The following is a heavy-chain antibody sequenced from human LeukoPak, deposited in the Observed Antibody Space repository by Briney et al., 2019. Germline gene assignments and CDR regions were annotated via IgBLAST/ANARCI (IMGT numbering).Heavy chain of an antibody. CDR3: ARDKGSITIFGDYYYYMDV. CDR2: IKQDGSEK. CDR1: GFTFSSYS. V-gene: IGHV3-7*01. D-gene: IGHD3-3*01. J-gene: IGHJ6*03. Sequence: GGSLRLSCAASGFTFSSYSMNWVRQAPGKGLEWVANIKQDGSEKYYVDSVKGRFTISRDNAKNSLYLQMNSLRAEDTAVYYCARDKGSITIFGDYYYYMDVWGKGSTVTVSS.